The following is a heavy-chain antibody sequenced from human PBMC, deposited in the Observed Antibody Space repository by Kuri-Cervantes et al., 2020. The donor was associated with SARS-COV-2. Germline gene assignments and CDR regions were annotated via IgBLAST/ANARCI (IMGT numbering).Heavy chain of an antibody. J-gene: IGHJ4*02. Sequence: SGPTLVKPTETLTLTCTVSGFSLSNARMGVSWIRQPPGKALEWLAHIFSNDEKSYSTSLKSRLTISKDTSKGQVVLTMTNMDPVDTATYYCARINYDFWSGYYMWYYFDYWGQGTLVTVSS. CDR2: IFSNDEK. V-gene: IGHV2-26*01. CDR3: ARINYDFWSGYYMWYYFDY. D-gene: IGHD3-3*01. CDR1: GFSLSNARMG.